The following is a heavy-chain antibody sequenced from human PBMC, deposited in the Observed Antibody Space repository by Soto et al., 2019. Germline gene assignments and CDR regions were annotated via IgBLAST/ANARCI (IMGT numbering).Heavy chain of an antibody. V-gene: IGHV4-59*01. J-gene: IGHJ5*02. CDR1: GGSISTYY. D-gene: IGHD4-17*01. CDR2: IYYNGRT. Sequence: QLQLQESGPGLVKPSETLSLTCTLSGGSISTYYWSWIRQPPGKGLEWIGHIYYNGRTKYNPSLKSRVTISRDTSKNHFSLRLNSVTAADTAVYYCARDNTVTSLHWFDPWGQGTLVSVSP. CDR3: ARDNTVTSLHWFDP.